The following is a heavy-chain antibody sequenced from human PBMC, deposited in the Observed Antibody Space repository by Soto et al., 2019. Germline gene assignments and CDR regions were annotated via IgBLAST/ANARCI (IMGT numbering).Heavy chain of an antibody. D-gene: IGHD2-15*01. V-gene: IGHV1-8*01. CDR3: AREVVEGFDP. CDR1: GYTFTSYD. J-gene: IGHJ5*02. Sequence: QVQLVQSGAEVKKPGASVKVSCKASGYTFTSYDINWVPQATGQGLEWMGWMNTNSGNTGYAQKSQGRVSMTRNTSISTAYIELSSQKSEDTAVYDSAREVVEGFDPSGQGTLVTVSS. CDR2: MNTNSGNT.